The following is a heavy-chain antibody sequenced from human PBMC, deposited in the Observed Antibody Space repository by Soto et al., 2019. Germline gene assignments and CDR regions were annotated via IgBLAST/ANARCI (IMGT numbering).Heavy chain of an antibody. V-gene: IGHV3-53*02. Sequence: EVQLVETGGGLIQPGGSLRLSCAASGFNVTRNYMSWVRQAPGKGLEWVSVIYSGGTTYYADSVKGRFTISRDNANNTLYLQMNSLRAEDTALYYCAREGQLDYYDSSGYLTWGQGTLVTVSS. CDR2: IYSGGTT. J-gene: IGHJ5*02. CDR3: AREGQLDYYDSSGYLT. D-gene: IGHD3-22*01. CDR1: GFNVTRNY.